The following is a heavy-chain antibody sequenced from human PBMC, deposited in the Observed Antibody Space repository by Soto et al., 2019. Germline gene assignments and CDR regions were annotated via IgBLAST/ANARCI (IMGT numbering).Heavy chain of an antibody. CDR2: ISGSGGST. CDR1: GFTFSSYA. V-gene: IGHV3-23*01. CDR3: AKVPSSSYHHPRLRYFDL. J-gene: IGHJ2*01. Sequence: HPGGSLRLSCAASGFTFSSYAMSWVRQAPGKGLEWVSAISGSGGSTYYADSVKGRFTISRDNSKNTLYLQMNSLRAEDTAVYYCAKVPSSSYHHPRLRYFDLWGRGTLVTVSS. D-gene: IGHD2-15*01.